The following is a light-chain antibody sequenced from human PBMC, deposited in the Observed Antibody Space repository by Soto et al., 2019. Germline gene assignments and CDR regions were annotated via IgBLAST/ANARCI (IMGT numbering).Light chain of an antibody. V-gene: IGKV1-5*03. CDR2: KAS. CDR1: QSISSW. CDR3: QQYNSYSYT. Sequence: DLQMTQSPSTLSASVGDRVTITCRASQSISSWLAWYQQKPGKAPKLLIYKASSLESGVPSRFSGSGSGTEFTLTIISLQPDDFATYYCQQYNSYSYTFGQGTKLEIK. J-gene: IGKJ2*01.